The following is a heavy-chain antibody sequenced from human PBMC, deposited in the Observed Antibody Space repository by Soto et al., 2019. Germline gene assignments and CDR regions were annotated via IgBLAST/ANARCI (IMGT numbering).Heavy chain of an antibody. D-gene: IGHD3-10*01. Sequence: GGSLRLSCAASGFTFSSYWMSWVRQAPGKGLEWVANIKQDGSEKYYVDSVKGRFTISRDNAKNSLYLQMNSLRAEDAAVYYCARDRISYGSGGLFDYWGQGTLVTVSS. CDR3: ARDRISYGSGGLFDY. CDR2: IKQDGSEK. V-gene: IGHV3-7*01. CDR1: GFTFSSYW. J-gene: IGHJ4*02.